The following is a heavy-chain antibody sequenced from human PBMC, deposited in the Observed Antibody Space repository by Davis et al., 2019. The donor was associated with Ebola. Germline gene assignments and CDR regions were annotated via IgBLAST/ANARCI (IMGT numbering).Heavy chain of an antibody. CDR2: IYSGGST. CDR3: VGGEKGDY. V-gene: IGHV3-53*01. CDR1: GFTVSSNY. D-gene: IGHD3-10*01. J-gene: IGHJ4*02. Sequence: PSETLSLTCAASGFTVSSNYMSWVRQAPGKGLEWVSVIYSGGSTYYADSVKGRFTISRDNSKNTVYLQMNSLRVEDTATYYCVGGEKGDYWGQGTLVTVSS.